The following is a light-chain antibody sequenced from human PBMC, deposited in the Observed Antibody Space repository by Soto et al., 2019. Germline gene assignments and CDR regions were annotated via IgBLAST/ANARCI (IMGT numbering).Light chain of an antibody. CDR3: QQYNSYSQT. J-gene: IGKJ1*01. CDR2: DAS. Sequence: DIQMTQSPSTLSASVGDRVTITCRASQSISSWLAWYQQKPGKAPKLLIYDASSLESGVPSRFSGSGSGTEFTLTISSLQPDDFATYYCQQYNSYSQTCGQGNKGAIK. CDR1: QSISSW. V-gene: IGKV1-5*01.